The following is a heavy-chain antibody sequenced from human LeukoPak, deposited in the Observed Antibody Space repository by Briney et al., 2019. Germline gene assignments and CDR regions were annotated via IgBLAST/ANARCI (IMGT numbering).Heavy chain of an antibody. V-gene: IGHV3-30-3*01. D-gene: IGHD3-10*01. J-gene: IGHJ4*02. CDR1: GFTFSSYA. CDR2: ISYDGSNK. Sequence: GRSLRLSCAASGFTFSSYATHWVRQAPGKGLEWVAVISYDGSNKYYADSVKGRFTISRDNSKNTLYLQMNSLRAEDTAVYYCARGSYYYGSGSYWSNYWGQGTLVTVSS. CDR3: ARGSYYYGSGSYWSNY.